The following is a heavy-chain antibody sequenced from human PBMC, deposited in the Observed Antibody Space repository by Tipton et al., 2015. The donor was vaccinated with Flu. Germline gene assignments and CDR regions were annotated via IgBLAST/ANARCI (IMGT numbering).Heavy chain of an antibody. CDR2: IYYSGST. Sequence: TLSLTCTVSGGSISSYYWSWIRQPAGKGLEWIGYIYYSGSTYYNPSLKSRVTISVDTSKNQFSLKLSSVTAADTAVYYCARRHYYGSGKHNYYFDYWGQGTLVTVSS. J-gene: IGHJ4*02. CDR3: ARRHYYGSGKHNYYFDY. D-gene: IGHD3-10*01. CDR1: GGSISSYY. V-gene: IGHV4-59*06.